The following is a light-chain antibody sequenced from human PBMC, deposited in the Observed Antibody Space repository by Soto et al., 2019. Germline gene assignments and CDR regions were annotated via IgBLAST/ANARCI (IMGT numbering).Light chain of an antibody. J-gene: IGKJ1*01. CDR2: KTS. Sequence: DVQMTQSPSTLSASVGDTVTITCRASQTINSWLAWYQHRPGKGPKVLIYKTSTVEGGVPLRFSGSGSGTEFTLTISSLQPADSATYYCQQYNTYPMTFGQGTKVDIK. V-gene: IGKV1-5*03. CDR3: QQYNTYPMT. CDR1: QTINSW.